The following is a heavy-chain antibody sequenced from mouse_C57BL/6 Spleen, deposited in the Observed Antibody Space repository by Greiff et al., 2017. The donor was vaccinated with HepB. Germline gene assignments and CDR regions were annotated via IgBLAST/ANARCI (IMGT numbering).Heavy chain of an antibody. J-gene: IGHJ2*01. V-gene: IGHV5-6*02. CDR3: ARHGGGSLYYFDY. CDR2: ISSGGSYT. CDR1: GFTFSSYG. Sequence: DVMLVESGGDLVKPGGSLKLSCAASGFTFSSYGMSWVRQTPDKRLEWVATISSGGSYTYYPDSVKGRFTISRDNAKNTLYLQMSSLKSEDTAMYYCARHGGGSLYYFDYWGQGTTLTVSS. D-gene: IGHD6-2*01.